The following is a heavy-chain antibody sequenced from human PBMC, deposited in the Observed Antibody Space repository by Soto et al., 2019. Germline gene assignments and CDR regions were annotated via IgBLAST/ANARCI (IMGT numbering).Heavy chain of an antibody. CDR1: GFSLSTSVAG. V-gene: IGHV2-5*01. CDR3: AHRYGGNYYRWYFDS. D-gene: IGHD1-26*01. Sequence: GPTHATPTHHLTVTATFSGFSLSTSVAGLSWIRQSPGKAPEWLALISWKDEKRYNPGLKSRLTITKDTSKNQVVLTMTDLDPVDTATYFCAHRYGGNYYRWYFDSWGQGTLVTVSS. CDR2: ISWKDEK. J-gene: IGHJ4*02.